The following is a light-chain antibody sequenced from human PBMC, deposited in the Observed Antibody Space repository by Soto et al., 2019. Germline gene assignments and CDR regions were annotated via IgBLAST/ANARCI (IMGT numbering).Light chain of an antibody. Sequence: QSALTQPASVSGSPGQSITISCTGTSSDVGSYNLVSWYQQHPGKAPKFMISEVTKRPSGVSTRFSGSKSGNTASLTISGVQAEDESDYYCCSYAGSGTWVFGGGTKVTV. J-gene: IGLJ3*02. CDR1: SSDVGSYNL. CDR3: CSYAGSGTWV. CDR2: EVT. V-gene: IGLV2-23*02.